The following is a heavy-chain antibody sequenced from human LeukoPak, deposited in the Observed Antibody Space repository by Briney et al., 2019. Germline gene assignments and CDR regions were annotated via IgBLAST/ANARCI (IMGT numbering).Heavy chain of an antibody. D-gene: IGHD5-12*01. Sequence: GGSLRLSCVASGFTFSPYAMNWVRRSPGKGLEWISYISDSGSTIYYADSVKGRFTISRDNAKNSLYLQMNSLRAEDTAVYYCARVGLSGYDCEFGYWGQGTLVTVSS. CDR2: ISDSGSTI. J-gene: IGHJ4*02. CDR3: ARVGLSGYDCEFGY. CDR1: GFTFSPYA. V-gene: IGHV3-48*03.